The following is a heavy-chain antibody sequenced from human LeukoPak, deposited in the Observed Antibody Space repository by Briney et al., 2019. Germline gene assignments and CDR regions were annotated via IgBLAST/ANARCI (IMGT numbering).Heavy chain of an antibody. D-gene: IGHD4-17*01. CDR3: ARATPYGQEFDY. V-gene: IGHV3-48*01. CDR1: GFTFSSNFG. Sequence: GGSLRLSCAASGFTFSSNFGMNWVRQAPGKGLEWVSYISSASSTIYYADSVKGRFTISRDNAKNSLYLQMNSLRADDTAVYYCARATPYGQEFDYWGQGTLVTVSS. J-gene: IGHJ4*02. CDR2: ISSASSTI.